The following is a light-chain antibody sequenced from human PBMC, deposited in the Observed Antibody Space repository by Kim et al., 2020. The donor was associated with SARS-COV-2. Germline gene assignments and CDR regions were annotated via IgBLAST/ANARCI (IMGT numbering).Light chain of an antibody. V-gene: IGKV3-20*01. J-gene: IGKJ4*01. CDR3: QQYGSSPLT. CDR1: QSVFGDN. Sequence: EIVLTQSPGSLSLSAGERATLSCRASQSVFGDNLVWYQQKPGQAPRLLIFGASNRATGIPDRFSGSGSGTDFTLTISRLDPEDFAVYYCQQYGSSPLTFGGGTKVDIK. CDR2: GAS.